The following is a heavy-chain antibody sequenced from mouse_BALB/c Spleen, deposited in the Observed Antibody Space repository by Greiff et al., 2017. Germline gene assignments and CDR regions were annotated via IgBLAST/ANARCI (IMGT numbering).Heavy chain of an antibody. CDR1: GFTFSSYG. CDR3: ARQGVRPYFDY. CDR2: ISSGGSYT. V-gene: IGHV5-6*01. D-gene: IGHD2-14*01. Sequence: EVKLMESGGDLVKPGGSLKLSCAASGFTFSSYGMSWVRQTPDKRLEWVATISSGGSYTYYPDSVKGRFTISRDNAKNTLYLQMSSLKSEDTAMYYCARQGVRPYFDYWGQGTTLTVSS. J-gene: IGHJ2*01.